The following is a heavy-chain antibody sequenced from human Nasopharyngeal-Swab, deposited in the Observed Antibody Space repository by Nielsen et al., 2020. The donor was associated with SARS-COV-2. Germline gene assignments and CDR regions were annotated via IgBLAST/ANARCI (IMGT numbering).Heavy chain of an antibody. V-gene: IGHV4-4*02. CDR3: SSHYYYYMDI. Sequence: SETLSLTCAVSGGSISSNNWWGWVRQTPGMGLEWIGEIIHSVGTNYNPSLNSRVTISVDKSKNQLALEVSFVTAADTAVYSCSSHYYYYMDIWGKGTTVTVSS. J-gene: IGHJ6*03. CDR1: GGSISSNNW. CDR2: IIHSVGT.